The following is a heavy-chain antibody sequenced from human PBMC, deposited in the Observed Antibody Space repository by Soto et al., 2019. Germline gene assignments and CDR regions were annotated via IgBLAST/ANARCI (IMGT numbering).Heavy chain of an antibody. D-gene: IGHD6-19*01. CDR2: IKQDGSEK. CDR3: AREMMWAVAGHYYYGMDV. Sequence: EVQLVESGGGLVQPGGSLRLSCAASGFTFSSYWMSWVRQAPGKGLEWVANIKQDGSEKYYVDSVKGRFTISRDNAKNSLYLEMNSLRAEDTAVYYCAREMMWAVAGHYYYGMDVWGQGTTVTVSS. CDR1: GFTFSSYW. J-gene: IGHJ6*02. V-gene: IGHV3-7*05.